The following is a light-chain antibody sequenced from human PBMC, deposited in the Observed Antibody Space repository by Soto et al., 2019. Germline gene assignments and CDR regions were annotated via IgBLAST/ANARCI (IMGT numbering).Light chain of an antibody. CDR1: QSMSSW. CDR3: QQYNSYVTWT. CDR2: GAS. V-gene: IGKV1-5*01. J-gene: IGKJ1*01. Sequence: DIQMTQAPSTLSASVGDRVTITCRASQSMSSWLAWYQQKPGKAPKLLIYGASSLESGVPSRFSGSGSGREFTLTISSLQPDDFATYYCQQYNSYVTWTFGQGTKVDIK.